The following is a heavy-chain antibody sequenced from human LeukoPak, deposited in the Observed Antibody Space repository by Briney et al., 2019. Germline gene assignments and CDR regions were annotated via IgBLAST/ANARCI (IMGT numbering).Heavy chain of an antibody. Sequence: PGGSLRLSCAASGFTFSSYSMNWVRQAPGKGLEWVSYISSSSSTIYYADSVKGRFTISRDNAKNSLYLQMNSLRDEDTAVYYCAREVSWHIVVVTGPAGMDVWGQGTTVTVSS. CDR1: GFTFSSYS. V-gene: IGHV3-48*02. CDR3: AREVSWHIVVVTGPAGMDV. J-gene: IGHJ6*02. D-gene: IGHD2-21*02. CDR2: ISSSSSTI.